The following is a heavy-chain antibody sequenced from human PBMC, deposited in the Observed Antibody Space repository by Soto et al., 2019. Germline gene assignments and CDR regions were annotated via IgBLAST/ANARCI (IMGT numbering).Heavy chain of an antibody. V-gene: IGHV1-18*01. CDR3: ARDSSHYFDY. Sequence: ASVKVSCKTSGYTFVTYYISWLRQAPGQGIEWMRWISPHNGKTNYIEDLQGRVTLTADTSTSTAYMELRNLRSDDTAVYFCARDSSHYFDYWGQGTLVTVSS. CDR1: GYTFVTYY. J-gene: IGHJ4*02. CDR2: ISPHNGKT. D-gene: IGHD6-19*01.